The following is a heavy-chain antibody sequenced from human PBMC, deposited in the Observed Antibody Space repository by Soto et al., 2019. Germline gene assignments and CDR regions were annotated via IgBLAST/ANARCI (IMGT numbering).Heavy chain of an antibody. Sequence: AASVKVSCKASGYTFTTYNIHWVRQAPGQGLEWMGWTNPDTGHTGYAQKFQGRVTMTRDTSITTAYMELSRLTSEDTAGYYCARGHNYFDPWGQGTLVTVSS. J-gene: IGHJ5*02. CDR1: GYTFTTYN. V-gene: IGHV1-8*01. CDR3: ARGHNYFDP. CDR2: TNPDTGHT.